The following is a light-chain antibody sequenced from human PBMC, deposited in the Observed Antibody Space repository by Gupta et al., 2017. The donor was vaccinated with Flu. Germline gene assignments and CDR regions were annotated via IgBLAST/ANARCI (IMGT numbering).Light chain of an antibody. J-gene: IGLJ2*01. V-gene: IGLV6-57*01. Sequence: NFMLTQPHSVSESPGKPVTISCTRSSGSIASNYVQWYQQRPCSSPTTVIYEDNQRPSGVPDRFSGSIDSSSNSASLTISGLKTEDEADYYCQSYDSSNHVVFGGGTKLTVL. CDR3: QSYDSSNHVV. CDR2: EDN. CDR1: SGSIASNY.